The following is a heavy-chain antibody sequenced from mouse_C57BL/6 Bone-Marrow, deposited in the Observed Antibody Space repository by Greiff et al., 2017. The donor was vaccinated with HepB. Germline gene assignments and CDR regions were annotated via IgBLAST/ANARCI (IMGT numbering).Heavy chain of an antibody. Sequence: QVQLQQSGAELARPGASVKLSCKASGYTFTSYGISWVKQRTGQGLEWIGEIYPRSGNTYYNEKFKGKATLTADKSSSTAYMELRSLTSEDSAVYFWARSGDYDDEGDYWDYWGQGTTLTVSS. CDR1: GYTFTSYG. D-gene: IGHD2-4*01. CDR3: ARSGDYDDEGDYWDY. V-gene: IGHV1-81*01. J-gene: IGHJ2*01. CDR2: IYPRSGNT.